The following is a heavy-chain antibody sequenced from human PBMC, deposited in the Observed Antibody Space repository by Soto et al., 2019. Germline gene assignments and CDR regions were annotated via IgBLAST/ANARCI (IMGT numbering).Heavy chain of an antibody. V-gene: IGHV3-23*01. CDR3: AEEGIAAAGRYYYYGMDV. CDR2: ISGSGGST. D-gene: IGHD6-13*01. CDR1: GFTFSSYA. J-gene: IGHJ6*02. Sequence: XGSLRLSFSASGFTFSSYAMSWVRQAPGKGLEWVSAISGSGGSTYYADSVKGRFTISRDNSKNTLYLQMNSLRAEDTAVYYCAEEGIAAAGRYYYYGMDVWGQGTTVTSP.